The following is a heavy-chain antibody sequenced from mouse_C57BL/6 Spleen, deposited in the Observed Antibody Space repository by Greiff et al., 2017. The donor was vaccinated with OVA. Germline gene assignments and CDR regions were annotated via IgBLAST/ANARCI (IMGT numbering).Heavy chain of an antibody. CDR1: GYTFTDYN. CDR2: INPNNGGT. J-gene: IGHJ4*01. Sequence: VQLKESGPELVKPGASVKMSCKASGYTFTDYNMHWVKQSHGKSLEWIGYINPNNGGTSYNQKFKGKATLTVNKSSSTAYMELRSLTSEDSAVYYCARNGYYEFYAMDYWGQGTSVTVSS. CDR3: ARNGYYEFYAMDY. V-gene: IGHV1-22*01. D-gene: IGHD2-3*01.